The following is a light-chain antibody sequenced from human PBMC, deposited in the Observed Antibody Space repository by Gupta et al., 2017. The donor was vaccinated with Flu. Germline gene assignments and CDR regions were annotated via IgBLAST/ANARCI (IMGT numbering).Light chain of an antibody. Sequence: DIHMTQSPSSLSASIGDTVSIACRASQNIGISLIWYQQKPGKAPQPIIQAASTLQPGVPSRFSGSGSGKDFTLTITGLQPEDFASYHCQQTYSPPQDTFGQGTNLEIK. CDR2: AAS. CDR3: QQTYSPPQDT. V-gene: IGKV1-39*01. CDR1: QNIGIS. J-gene: IGKJ2*01.